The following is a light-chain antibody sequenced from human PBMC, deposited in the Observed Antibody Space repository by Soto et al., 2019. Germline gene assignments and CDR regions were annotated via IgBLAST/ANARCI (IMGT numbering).Light chain of an antibody. J-gene: IGKJ1*01. Sequence: EIVLTQSPGTLSLSPGERATLSCRASQSVSSIYLAWFQQKPGQAPRFLIYGASNRATGIPDRFSGSGSGTDFTLTISRLEPEDFAVYYCQQCGSSPWTFGQGTKVDIK. CDR2: GAS. CDR3: QQCGSSPWT. CDR1: QSVSSIY. V-gene: IGKV3-20*01.